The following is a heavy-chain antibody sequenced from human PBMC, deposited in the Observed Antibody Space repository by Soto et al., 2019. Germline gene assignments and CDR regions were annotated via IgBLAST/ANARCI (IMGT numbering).Heavy chain of an antibody. D-gene: IGHD3-10*01. Sequence: SETLSLTCSVSDDSITGGGYYWSWIRQHPAKGLEWIGSIYYRGSTYYNPSLRSRGTRSLDPSQARLSLRLTSLTAADTATYYCARGGSRTYHVWGQGSLVTVSS. CDR1: DDSITGGGYY. V-gene: IGHV4-31*02. CDR2: IYYRGST. J-gene: IGHJ4*02. CDR3: ARGGSRTYHV.